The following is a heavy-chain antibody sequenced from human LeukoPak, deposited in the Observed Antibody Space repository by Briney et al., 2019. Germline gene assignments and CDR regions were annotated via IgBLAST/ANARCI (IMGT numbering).Heavy chain of an antibody. J-gene: IGHJ5*02. Sequence: PSETLSLTCTVSGGSISSYYWSWIRQPPGKGLEWIGYIYYSGSTNYNPSLKSRVTISVDTSKNQFSLKMSSVTAADTAVYYCARGGYYGSGNDFRFDPWGQGTLVTVSS. CDR2: IYYSGST. V-gene: IGHV4-59*01. CDR1: GGSISSYY. CDR3: ARGGYYGSGNDFRFDP. D-gene: IGHD3-10*01.